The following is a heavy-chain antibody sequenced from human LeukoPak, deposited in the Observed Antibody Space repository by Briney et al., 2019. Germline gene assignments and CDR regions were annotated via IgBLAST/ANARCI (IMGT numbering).Heavy chain of an antibody. CDR1: GFTFSNYW. D-gene: IGHD6-19*01. CDR3: ARGGQWLAADLFDY. V-gene: IGHV3-7*01. CDR2: IKQDGSEK. Sequence: GGSLRLSCAASGFTFSNYWMSWVRQAPGKGLEWVANIKQDGSEKYYVDSVKGRFTISRDNAKNSLYLQMNSLRAEDTAVYYCARGGQWLAADLFDYWGQGTLVTVSS. J-gene: IGHJ4*02.